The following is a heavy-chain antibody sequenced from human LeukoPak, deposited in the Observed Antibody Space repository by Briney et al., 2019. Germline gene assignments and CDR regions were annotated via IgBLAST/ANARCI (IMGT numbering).Heavy chain of an antibody. CDR1: GGSISSGDYY. V-gene: IGHV4-30-4*08. CDR3: ARGARYYYDSSGYWTDRYYFDY. Sequence: SQTLSLTCTASGGSISSGDYYWSWIRQPPGKGLEWIGYIYYSGSTYYNPSLKSRVTISVDTSKNQFSLKLSPVTAADTAVYYCARGARYYYDSSGYWTDRYYFDYWGQGTLVTVSS. CDR2: IYYSGST. D-gene: IGHD3-22*01. J-gene: IGHJ4*02.